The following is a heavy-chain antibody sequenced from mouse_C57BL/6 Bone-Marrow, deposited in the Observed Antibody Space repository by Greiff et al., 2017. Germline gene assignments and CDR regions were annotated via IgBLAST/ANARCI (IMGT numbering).Heavy chain of an antibody. CDR3: SRGRSLWLRRNYYAMDY. CDR2: INYDGSST. Sequence: EVQLVESEGGLVQPGSSMKLSCTASGFTFSDYYMAWVRQVPEKGLEWVANINYDGSSTYYLDSLKSRFIISRDNAKIILYLQMSSLKSEDTATYYCSRGRSLWLRRNYYAMDYWGQGTSVTVSS. J-gene: IGHJ4*01. CDR1: GFTFSDYY. V-gene: IGHV5-16*01. D-gene: IGHD2-2*01.